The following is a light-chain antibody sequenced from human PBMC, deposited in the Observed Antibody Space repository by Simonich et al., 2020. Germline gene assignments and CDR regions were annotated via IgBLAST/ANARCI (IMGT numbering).Light chain of an antibody. CDR2: DVS. J-gene: IGLJ2*01. V-gene: IGLV2-14*01. CDR1: SSDVGGYNY. Sequence: QSALTQPASVSGSPGQSITISCTGTSSDVGGYNYVSWYQQHPVKAPKLMIYDVSKRPEGVSNRFSGSKSGNTASLTISGLQAEDEADYYCSSYTSSSTLVFGGGTKLTVL. CDR3: SSYTSSSTLV.